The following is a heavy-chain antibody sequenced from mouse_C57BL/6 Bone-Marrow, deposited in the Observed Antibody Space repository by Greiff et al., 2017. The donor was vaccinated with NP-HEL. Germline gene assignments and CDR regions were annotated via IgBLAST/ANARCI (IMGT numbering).Heavy chain of an antibody. Sequence: QVHVKQSGAELVKPGASVKISCKASGYAFSSYWMNWVKQRPGKGLEWIGQIYPGDGDTNYNGKFKGKATLTADKSSSTAYMQLSSLTSEDSAVYFCARETAQKTFDYWGQGTTLTVSS. CDR2: IYPGDGDT. V-gene: IGHV1-80*01. CDR1: GYAFSSYW. D-gene: IGHD3-2*02. J-gene: IGHJ2*01. CDR3: ARETAQKTFDY.